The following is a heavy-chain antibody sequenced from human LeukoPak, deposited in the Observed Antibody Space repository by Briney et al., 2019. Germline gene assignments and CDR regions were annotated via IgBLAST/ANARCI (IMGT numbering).Heavy chain of an antibody. V-gene: IGHV3-21*03. CDR1: GFTFSSYS. CDR2: ISSSSSYI. J-gene: IGHJ4*02. D-gene: IGHD3-10*01. CDR3: TTEGYTVVRGVIITPSLYYFDY. Sequence: PGGSLRLSCAASGFTFSSYSMNWVRQAPGKGLEWVSSISSSSSYIYYADSVKGRFTISRDNAKNSLYLQMNSLKTEDTAVYYCTTEGYTVVRGVIITPSLYYFDYWGQGTLVTVSS.